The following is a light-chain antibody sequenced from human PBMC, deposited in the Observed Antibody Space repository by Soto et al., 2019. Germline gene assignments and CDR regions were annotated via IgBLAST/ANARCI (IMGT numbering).Light chain of an antibody. V-gene: IGKV3-20*01. CDR2: GAS. CDR1: QSVSSSY. J-gene: IGKJ1*01. CDR3: QQYGSSPPRT. Sequence: EIVLTQSPGTLSLSPGERATLSFSSIQSVSSSYLAWYQQKPGQAPRLLIYGASSRATGIPDRFSGSGSGTDFTLTISRLESEDFAVYYCQQYGSSPPRTFGQGTKVDI.